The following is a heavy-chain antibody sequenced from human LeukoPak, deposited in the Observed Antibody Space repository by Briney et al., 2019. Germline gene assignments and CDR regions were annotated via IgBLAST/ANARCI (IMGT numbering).Heavy chain of an antibody. CDR2: MNPNTGRT. CDR3: ARDSPPSIAPSHYYDSSDRTLGSSRYAFDI. V-gene: IGHV1-8*01. Sequence: ASVKVSCKASRYTFSSYDINWVREAAGQGLEWMGWMNPNTGRTGFAQKFQGRLTMTRDTSISTAYMELSSLRSEDTAVYYCARDSPPSIAPSHYYDSSDRTLGSSRYAFDIWGQETMVTVSS. CDR1: RYTFSSYD. D-gene: IGHD3-22*01. J-gene: IGHJ3*02.